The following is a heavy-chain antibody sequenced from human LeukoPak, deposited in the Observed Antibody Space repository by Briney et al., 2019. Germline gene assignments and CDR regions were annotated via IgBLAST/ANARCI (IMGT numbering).Heavy chain of an antibody. CDR1: GFTLSSYG. Sequence: PGGSLRLSCVASGFTLSSYGMSWVRQAPGKGLEWVANIKQDGSEKYYVDSVKGRFTISRDNAKNSLYLQMNSLRAEDTAVYYCARDIEDYWGQGTLVTVSS. CDR2: IKQDGSEK. V-gene: IGHV3-7*01. J-gene: IGHJ4*02. CDR3: ARDIEDY.